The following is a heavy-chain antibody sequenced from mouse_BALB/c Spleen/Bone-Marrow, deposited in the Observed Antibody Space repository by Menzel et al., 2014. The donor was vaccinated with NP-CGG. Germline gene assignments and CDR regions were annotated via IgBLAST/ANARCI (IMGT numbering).Heavy chain of an antibody. CDR1: GYTFTSYY. CDR3: SRSVLYDYGTSLDV. J-gene: IGHJ1*01. Sequence: VQLQQSGAELVKPGASVKLSCKASGYTFTSYYVYWVKQRPGQGLEWIGEINPSNGVTNFNEKFIGKATLTVDNSSSTACMHHRSLTTEDSAVSAFSRSVLYDYGTSLDVWGEGTTVTVSS. V-gene: IGHV1S81*02. CDR2: INPSNGVT. D-gene: IGHD1-2*01.